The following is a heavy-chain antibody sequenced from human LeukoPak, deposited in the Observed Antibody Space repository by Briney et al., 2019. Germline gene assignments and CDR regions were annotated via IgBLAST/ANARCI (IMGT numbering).Heavy chain of an antibody. CDR3: ARDLYYYGSGNYVPGLPDY. V-gene: IGHV3-21*05. D-gene: IGHD3-10*01. CDR2: ICSRGSYI. CDR1: GFTFSSYA. Sequence: GGSLRLSCAASGFTFSSYAMSWVRQAPGMGLEWVSYICSRGSYIYYAESVKGRFTISRDNAKNLVYLQMNSLRAEDTAVYYCARDLYYYGSGNYVPGLPDYWGQGTLVTVSS. J-gene: IGHJ4*02.